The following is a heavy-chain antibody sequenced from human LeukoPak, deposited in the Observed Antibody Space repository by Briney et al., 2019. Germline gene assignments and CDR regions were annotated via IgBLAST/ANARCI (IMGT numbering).Heavy chain of an antibody. J-gene: IGHJ4*02. D-gene: IGHD3-10*01. Sequence: SETLSLTCTVSGGSISSYYWSWIRQPPGKGLEWIGYIYYSGSTNYNPSLRSRVTISVDTSKNQFSLKLSSVTAADTAVYYCASLYHGSGSYSNYYFDYWGQGTLVTVSS. CDR2: IYYSGST. V-gene: IGHV4-59*01. CDR1: GGSISSYY. CDR3: ASLYHGSGSYSNYYFDY.